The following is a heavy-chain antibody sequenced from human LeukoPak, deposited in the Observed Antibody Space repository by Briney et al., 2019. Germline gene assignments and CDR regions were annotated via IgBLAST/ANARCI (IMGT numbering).Heavy chain of an antibody. CDR3: AREYGRWQQSGGYYFDY. CDR2: INHSGST. J-gene: IGHJ4*02. Sequence: PSETLSLTCAVYGGSFSGYYWSWIRQPPGKGLEWIGEINHSGSTSYNPSLKSRVTISVDTSKSQFSLKLNSVTAADTAVYYCAREYGRWQQSGGYYFDYWGQETLVTVSS. D-gene: IGHD3-10*01. CDR1: GGSFSGYY. V-gene: IGHV4-34*01.